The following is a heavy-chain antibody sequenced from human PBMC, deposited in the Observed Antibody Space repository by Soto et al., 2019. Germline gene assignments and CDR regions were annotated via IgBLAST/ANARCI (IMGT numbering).Heavy chain of an antibody. CDR3: TRDIFSYDYSGILWFDP. D-gene: IGHD3-16*01. J-gene: IGHJ5*02. CDR1: GFAFSGSA. V-gene: IGHV3-73*02. CDR2: IRSKGHNDAT. Sequence: EVQLVESGGGLVQPGGSLKLSCAASGFAFSGSAMYWVRQASGKGPEWVARIRSKGHNDATEYAASVKGRFTISRDDSKNTAYLQMNSLQTEDTAVYYCTRDIFSYDYSGILWFDPWGQGTLVTVSS.